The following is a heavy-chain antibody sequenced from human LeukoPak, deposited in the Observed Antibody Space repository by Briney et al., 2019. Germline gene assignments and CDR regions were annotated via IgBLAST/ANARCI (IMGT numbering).Heavy chain of an antibody. Sequence: GASVKVSCKASGGTFSSYAISWVRQAPGQGLEWMGRIIPIFGIANYAQKFQGRVTITADKSTSTAYMELSSLRSEDTAVYYCASVRGNIAGALPSDAFDIWGQGTMVTVSS. CDR3: ASVRGNIAGALPSDAFDI. CDR2: IIPIFGIA. CDR1: GGTFSSYA. D-gene: IGHD1-26*01. J-gene: IGHJ3*02. V-gene: IGHV1-69*04.